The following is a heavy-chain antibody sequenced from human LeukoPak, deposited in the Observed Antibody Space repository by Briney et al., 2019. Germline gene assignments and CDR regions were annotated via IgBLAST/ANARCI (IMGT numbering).Heavy chain of an antibody. J-gene: IGHJ6*03. CDR3: ARARGYSYPYYYYYYMDV. Sequence: ASVTVSCKASGYTFTGYYMHWVRQAPGQGLEWMGWISPNSGGTNYAQKFQGRVTMTRDTSISTAYMELSRLRSDDTAVYYCARARGYSYPYYYYYYMDVWGKGTTVTVSS. CDR1: GYTFTGYY. D-gene: IGHD5-18*01. V-gene: IGHV1-2*02. CDR2: ISPNSGGT.